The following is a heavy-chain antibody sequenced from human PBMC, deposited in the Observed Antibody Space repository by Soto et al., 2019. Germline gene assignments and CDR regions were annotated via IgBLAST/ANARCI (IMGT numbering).Heavy chain of an antibody. V-gene: IGHV3-23*01. D-gene: IGHD2-2*01. Sequence: GGSLRLSCTASGFTFNKYAMTWVRQAPGKGLEWVSGISGGDGSTYYADSVKGRFTISRDNSKNTLFLQMNSLRAEDRARYYCAEAPPRPIVVSPAAIDNPFAHWGQGTLVTVSS. J-gene: IGHJ4*02. CDR1: GFTFNKYA. CDR2: ISGGDGST. CDR3: AEAPPRPIVVSPAAIDNPFAH.